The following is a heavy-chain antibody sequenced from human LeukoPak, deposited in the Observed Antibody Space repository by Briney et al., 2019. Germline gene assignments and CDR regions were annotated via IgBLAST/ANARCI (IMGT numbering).Heavy chain of an antibody. Sequence: ASVKVSCKASGYTFTSYGISWVRQAPGQGLEWMGWISAYNGNTNYAQKFQGRVTMTTDSSTSTVYMELRSLRADDSAVYFCARDKEWGNYRYFDYWGQGTLVTVSS. CDR3: ARDKEWGNYRYFDY. CDR1: GYTFTSYG. V-gene: IGHV1-18*01. J-gene: IGHJ4*02. D-gene: IGHD3-16*02. CDR2: ISAYNGNT.